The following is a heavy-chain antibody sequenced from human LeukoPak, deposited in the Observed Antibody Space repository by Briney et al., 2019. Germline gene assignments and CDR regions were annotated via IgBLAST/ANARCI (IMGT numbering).Heavy chain of an antibody. CDR1: GFTIGNYP. J-gene: IGHJ6*03. CDR2: ISASGDT. D-gene: IGHD2-15*01. CDR3: ARVLRYCSGGNCYSGGLGYMDV. Sequence: GGSLRLSCAASGFTIGNYPMNWVRQAPGKGLEWVPGISASGDTYHADSVKGRFTISRDNSKNTLFLQMNTLRAEDTAVYYCARVLRYCSGGNCYSGGLGYMDVWGKGTTVTISS. V-gene: IGHV3-23*01.